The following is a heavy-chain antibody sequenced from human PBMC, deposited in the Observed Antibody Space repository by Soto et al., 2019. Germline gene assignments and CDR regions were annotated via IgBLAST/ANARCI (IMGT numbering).Heavy chain of an antibody. CDR2: FNPNSGNT. Sequence: ASVKVSCKASGYTFTSYDINWVRQATGQGLERMGRFNPNSGNTGYAQKFQGRVTMTRNTSISTAYMELSSLRSEDTAVYYCALLITSYCSGGSCYGRYYYYMDVWGKGTTVTVSS. CDR3: ALLITSYCSGGSCYGRYYYYMDV. J-gene: IGHJ6*03. D-gene: IGHD2-15*01. CDR1: GYTFTSYD. V-gene: IGHV1-8*01.